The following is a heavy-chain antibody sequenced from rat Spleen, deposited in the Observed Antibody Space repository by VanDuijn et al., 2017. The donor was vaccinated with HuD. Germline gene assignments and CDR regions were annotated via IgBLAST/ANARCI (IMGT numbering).Heavy chain of an antibody. CDR3: ARGEPPYVMDA. D-gene: IGHD3-1*01. V-gene: IGHV5-29*01. CDR2: ISYDGSST. CDR1: GFTFSDYY. Sequence: EVQLVESDGGLVQPGRSLKLSCAASGFTFSDYYMAWVRQAPTKGLEWVATISYDGSSTYYRDSVKGRFTISRDNAKSTLYLQMDSLRSEDTATYYCARGEPPYVMDAWGQGASVTVSS. J-gene: IGHJ4*01.